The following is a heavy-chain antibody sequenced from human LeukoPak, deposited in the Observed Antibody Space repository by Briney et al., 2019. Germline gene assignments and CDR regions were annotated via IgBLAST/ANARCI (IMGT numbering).Heavy chain of an antibody. Sequence: PGGSLRLSCAASGFTFSSYSMNWVRQAPGKGLEWVSSISSSSSYIYYADSVKGRFTISRDNAKNSLYLQMNSLRAEDTAVYYCARGPTHRRYSSSWYEEDYWGQGTLVTVSS. CDR1: GFTFSSYS. CDR2: ISSSSSYI. V-gene: IGHV3-21*01. CDR3: ARGPTHRRYSSSWYEEDY. D-gene: IGHD6-13*01. J-gene: IGHJ4*02.